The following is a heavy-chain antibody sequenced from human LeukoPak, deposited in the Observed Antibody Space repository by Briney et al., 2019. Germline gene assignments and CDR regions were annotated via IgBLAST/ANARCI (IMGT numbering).Heavy chain of an antibody. CDR2: IKQDGSEK. V-gene: IGHV3-7*01. Sequence: PGGSLRLSCAASGFTFSSYWTSWVRQAPGKGLEWVANIKQDGSEKYYVDSVKGRFTISRDNAKNSLYLQMNSLRAEDTAVYYCARDFGYDYVWGSYRANPIDYWGQGTLVTVSS. J-gene: IGHJ4*02. CDR1: GFTFSSYW. D-gene: IGHD3-16*02. CDR3: ARDFGYDYVWGSYRANPIDY.